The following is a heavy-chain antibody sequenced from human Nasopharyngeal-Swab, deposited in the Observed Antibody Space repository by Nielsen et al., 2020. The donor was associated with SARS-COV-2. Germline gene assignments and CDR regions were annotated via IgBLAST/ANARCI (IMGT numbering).Heavy chain of an antibody. CDR1: GFTFSSYT. CDR2: ITGSGDAT. D-gene: IGHD3-16*01. V-gene: IGHV3-23*01. Sequence: GESLNISCGASGFTFSSYTMSWVRQAPGRGLEWVSAITGSGDATNYADSVRGRFTISRDNSKSTLYLQMNSLRAEDTDEYFCAKDGVRLNGIDVWGQGTTVTVSS. J-gene: IGHJ6*02. CDR3: AKDGVRLNGIDV.